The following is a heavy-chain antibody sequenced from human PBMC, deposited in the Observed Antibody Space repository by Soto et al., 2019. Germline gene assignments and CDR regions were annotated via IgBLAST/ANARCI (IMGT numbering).Heavy chain of an antibody. CDR3: ARAGSGQWLVPLYYHYYYGMDV. CDR2: ISAYNGNT. V-gene: IGHV1-18*01. Sequence: ASVKVSCKASGYTFTSYGISWVRQAPGQGLEWMGWISAYNGNTNYAQKLQGRVTMTTDTSTSTAYMELRSLRSDDTAVYYCARAGSGQWLVPLYYHYYYGMDVWGQGTTVTVSS. CDR1: GYTFTSYG. D-gene: IGHD6-19*01. J-gene: IGHJ6*02.